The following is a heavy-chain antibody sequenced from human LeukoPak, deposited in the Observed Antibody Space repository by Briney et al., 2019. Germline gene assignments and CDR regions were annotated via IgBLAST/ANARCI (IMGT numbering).Heavy chain of an antibody. CDR1: GGSISSYY. V-gene: IGHV4-59*01. Sequence: SETLSLTCTVSGGSISSYYWSWIRQPPGKGLEWIGYIYYSGSTNYNPSLKSRVTISVDTSKNQFSLKLSSVTAADTAVYYCARDLRWLQFYGDVFDIWGQGTLVTVSS. CDR2: IYYSGST. D-gene: IGHD5-24*01. CDR3: ARDLRWLQFYGDVFDI. J-gene: IGHJ3*02.